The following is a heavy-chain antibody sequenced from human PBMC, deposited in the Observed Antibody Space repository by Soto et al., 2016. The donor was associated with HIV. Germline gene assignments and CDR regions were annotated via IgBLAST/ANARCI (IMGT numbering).Heavy chain of an antibody. J-gene: IGHJ4*02. CDR3: ARLAGRFCSSTNCHRFTLFKD. V-gene: IGHV4-38-2*01. CDR2: INHIGTT. Sequence: QVQLQESGPRLVKPSETLSLTCAVSGYSITLGYYWGWIRQPPGKRLEWIGNINHIGTTYYNPSLKSRVTMSLDTSKNQFSLKLNSVTAADTAVYFCARLAGRFCSSTNCHRFTLFKDWGQGTLITVSS. D-gene: IGHD2-2*01. CDR1: GYSITLGYY.